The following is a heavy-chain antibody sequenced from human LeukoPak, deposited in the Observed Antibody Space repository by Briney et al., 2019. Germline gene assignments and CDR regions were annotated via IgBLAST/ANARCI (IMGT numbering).Heavy chain of an antibody. V-gene: IGHV3-21*01. CDR3: ARGQLDANWFDP. CDR2: ISSSSSYI. D-gene: IGHD1-1*01. J-gene: IGHJ5*02. Sequence: GGSLRLSCAASGFTFSPYAMTWVRQAPGKGLEWVSSISSSSSYIYYADSVKGRFTISRDNAKNSLYLQMNSLRAEDTAVYYCARGQLDANWFDPWGQGTLVTVSS. CDR1: GFTFSPYA.